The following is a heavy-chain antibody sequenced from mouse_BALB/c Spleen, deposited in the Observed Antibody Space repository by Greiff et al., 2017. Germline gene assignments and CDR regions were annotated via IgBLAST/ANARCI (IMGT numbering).Heavy chain of an antibody. V-gene: IGHV2-9-2*01. J-gene: IGHJ4*01. D-gene: IGHD2-1*01. CDR1: GFSLTSYD. Sequence: QVQLQQSGPGLVAPSQSLSITCTVSGFSLTSYDISWIRQPPGKGLEWLGVIWTGGGTNYNSAFMSRLSISKDNSKSQVFLKMNSLQTDDTAIYYCVRDPYGNYDAMDYWGQGTSVTVSS. CDR2: IWTGGGT. CDR3: VRDPYGNYDAMDY.